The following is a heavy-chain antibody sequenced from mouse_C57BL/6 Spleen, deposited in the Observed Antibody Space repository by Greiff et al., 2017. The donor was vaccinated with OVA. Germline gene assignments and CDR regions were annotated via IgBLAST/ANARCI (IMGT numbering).Heavy chain of an antibody. V-gene: IGHV2-2*01. D-gene: IGHD2-1*01. CDR3: ARNIYYGNYYAMDY. J-gene: IGHJ4*01. Sequence: VMLVESGPGLVQPSQSLSITCTVSGFSLTSYGVHWVRQSPGKGLEWLGVIWSGGSTDYNAAFISRLSISKDNSKSQVFFKMNSLQADDTAIYYCARNIYYGNYYAMDYWGQGTSVTVSS. CDR2: IWSGGST. CDR1: GFSLTSYG.